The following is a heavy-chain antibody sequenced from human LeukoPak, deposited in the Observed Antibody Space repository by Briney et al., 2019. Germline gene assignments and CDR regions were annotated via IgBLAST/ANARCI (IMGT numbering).Heavy chain of an antibody. CDR3: ARDPPGYYDSSGYSGY. J-gene: IGHJ4*02. CDR2: ISAYNGNT. Sequence: ASVKVSCKASGYTFTSYGISWVRQAPGQGLERMGWISAYNGNTNYAQKLQGRVTMTTDTSTSTAYMELRSLRSDDTAVYYCARDPPGYYDSSGYSGYWGQGTLVTVSS. D-gene: IGHD3-22*01. CDR1: GYTFTSYG. V-gene: IGHV1-18*01.